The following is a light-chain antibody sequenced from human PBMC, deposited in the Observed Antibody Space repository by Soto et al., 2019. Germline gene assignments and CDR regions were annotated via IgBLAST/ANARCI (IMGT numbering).Light chain of an antibody. J-gene: IGKJ5*01. Sequence: DIVMTQSPDSLAVSLGERATINCKSSQSVLYSSNNKNYLAWYQQKPGQPPKLLIYWASAREFGVPDRFSGSWSGTDFTLTISSLQAEDVAVYYCQQYYSIPVTFGQGTRLDIK. CDR1: QSVLYSSNNKNY. CDR2: WAS. CDR3: QQYYSIPVT. V-gene: IGKV4-1*01.